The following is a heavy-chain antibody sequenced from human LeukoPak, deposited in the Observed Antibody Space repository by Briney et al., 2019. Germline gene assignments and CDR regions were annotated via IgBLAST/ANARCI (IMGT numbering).Heavy chain of an antibody. CDR3: ARDWDCSGGSCYSGPDY. Sequence: ASVKVSCKASGYTFTCYYMYGVRQAPGQGLEWMGWINPNSGGTNYAQKFQGRVTMTRDTSISTAYMELSRLRSDDTAVYYCARDWDCSGGSCYSGPDYWGQGTLVTVSS. CDR2: INPNSGGT. D-gene: IGHD2-15*01. J-gene: IGHJ4*02. V-gene: IGHV1-2*02. CDR1: GYTFTCYY.